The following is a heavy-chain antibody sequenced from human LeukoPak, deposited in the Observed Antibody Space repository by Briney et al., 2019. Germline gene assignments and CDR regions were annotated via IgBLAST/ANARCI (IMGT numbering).Heavy chain of an antibody. CDR3: ARDARNIVVVPAAMHRYYYYGMDV. D-gene: IGHD2-2*01. J-gene: IGHJ6*02. CDR1: GYTFTGYY. V-gene: IGHV1-2*02. Sequence: ASVKVSCKASGYTFTGYYMHWVRQAPGQGLEWMGWINPNSGGTNYAQKFQGRVTMTRDTSISTAYMELSRLGSDDTAVYYCARDARNIVVVPAAMHRYYYYGMDVWGQGTTVTVSS. CDR2: INPNSGGT.